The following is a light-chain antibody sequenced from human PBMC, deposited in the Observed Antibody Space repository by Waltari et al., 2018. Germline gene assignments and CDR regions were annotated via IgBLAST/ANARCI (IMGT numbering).Light chain of an antibody. CDR3: QQCYTYPYT. CDR1: QSVLSSSNNKNY. J-gene: IGKJ2*01. V-gene: IGKV4-1*01. CDR2: WAS. Sequence: DIVMTQSPDSLAVSLGERDTINCKSSQSVLSSSNNKNYLGWYPQKPGQPPKLLISWASTRESGVPDRFSGSGSGTDFTLTISSLQTEDVAVYYCQQCYTYPYTFGQGTNLEIK.